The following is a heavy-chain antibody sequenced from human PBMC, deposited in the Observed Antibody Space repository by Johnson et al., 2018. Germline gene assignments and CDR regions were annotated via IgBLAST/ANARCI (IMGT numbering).Heavy chain of an antibody. J-gene: IGHJ3*02. Sequence: EVQLLETGGGLVQPGGSLRLSCAASGFTFSSYWMHWVRQATGKGLVWVSRIISDGSSTSYADSVKGRFTISRDNAKNTLYLQMNSLRAEDTAVYYCATANSHAFDMWGQGTMVTVSS. V-gene: IGHV3-74*01. CDR2: IISDGSST. D-gene: IGHD4-23*01. CDR1: GFTFSSYW. CDR3: ATANSHAFDM.